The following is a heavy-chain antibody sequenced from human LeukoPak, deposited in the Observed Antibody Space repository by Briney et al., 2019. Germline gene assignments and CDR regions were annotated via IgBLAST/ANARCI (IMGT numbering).Heavy chain of an antibody. D-gene: IGHD6-13*01. V-gene: IGHV1-2*04. CDR3: ARSIAAAPRPDY. Sequence: GASVTVSCKASGYTFTGYYMHWVRQAPGQGLEWMGWINPNSGGTNYAQKFQGWVTMTRDTSISTAYMELSRLRSDDTAVYYCARSIAAAPRPDYWGQGTLVTVSP. CDR2: INPNSGGT. CDR1: GYTFTGYY. J-gene: IGHJ4*02.